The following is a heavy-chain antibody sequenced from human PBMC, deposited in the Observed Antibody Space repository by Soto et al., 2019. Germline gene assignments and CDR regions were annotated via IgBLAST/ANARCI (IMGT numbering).Heavy chain of an antibody. J-gene: IGHJ6*02. CDR1: GFTSSRNT. CDR2: ITSSGSYV. Sequence: PGGSLRLSCVTSGFTSSRNTMSWVRQAPGKGLEWVASITSSGSYVYYADSVKGRFSASRDNAKNSLSLQMDSLRPDDTAIYFCVKDEGIEAMDVWGQGTTVTVSS. D-gene: IGHD3-3*02. CDR3: VKDEGIEAMDV. V-gene: IGHV3-21*01.